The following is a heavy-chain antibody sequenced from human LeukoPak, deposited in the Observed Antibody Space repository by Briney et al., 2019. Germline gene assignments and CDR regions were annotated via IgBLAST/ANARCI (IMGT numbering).Heavy chain of an antibody. V-gene: IGHV3-74*01. D-gene: IGHD3-3*01. J-gene: IGHJ4*02. CDR1: GFTFSSYW. CDR2: INSDGSST. CDR3: AREPDYDFWCGYGYYFDY. Sequence: GGSLRLSCAASGFTFSSYWMHWVRQAPGRGLVWVSRINSDGSSTSYADSVKGRFTISRDNAKNTLYLQMNSLRAEDTAVYYCAREPDYDFWCGYGYYFDYWGQGTLVTVSS.